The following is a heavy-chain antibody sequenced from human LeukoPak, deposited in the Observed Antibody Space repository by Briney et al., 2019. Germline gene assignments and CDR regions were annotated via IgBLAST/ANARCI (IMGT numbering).Heavy chain of an antibody. Sequence: AAVKVSCQASGGTFSNFVINWVRQAPGQGLEWMGRIIPILDLPNYTQKFQGRVTITADSSTNTAYREMTSLRSEDTAVYFCEWFSESDGLAVWGQGTTVTVSS. V-gene: IGHV1-69*04. J-gene: IGHJ6*02. D-gene: IGHD3-22*01. CDR2: IIPILDLP. CDR1: GGTFSNFV. CDR3: EWFSESDGLAV.